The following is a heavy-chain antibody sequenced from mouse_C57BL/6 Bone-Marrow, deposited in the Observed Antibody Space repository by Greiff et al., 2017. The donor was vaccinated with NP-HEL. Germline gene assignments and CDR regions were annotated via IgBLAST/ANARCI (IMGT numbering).Heavy chain of an antibody. CDR3: TTGLPYWYFDV. Sequence: EVQLQQSGAELVRPGASVKLSCTASGFNIKDDYMHWVKQRPEQGLEWIGWIDPENGDTEYASKFQGKATITADTSSIPAYLQLSSLTSEDTAVYYCTTGLPYWYFDVWGTGTTVTVSS. D-gene: IGHD3-1*01. CDR1: GFNIKDDY. V-gene: IGHV14-4*01. CDR2: IDPENGDT. J-gene: IGHJ1*03.